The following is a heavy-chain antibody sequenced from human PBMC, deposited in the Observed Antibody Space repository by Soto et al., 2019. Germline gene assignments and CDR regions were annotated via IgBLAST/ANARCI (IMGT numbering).Heavy chain of an antibody. V-gene: IGHV1-46*03. CDR2: INPSGGST. J-gene: IGHJ6*02. Sequence: ASVKVSCKASGYTFTSYYMHWVRQAPGQGLEWMGIINPSGGSTSYAQKFQGRVTMTRDTSTSTVYMELSSLRSEDTAVYYCARGVGYGDYPRNARIPYYYYGMDVWGQGTTVTVSS. CDR1: GYTFTSYY. CDR3: ARGVGYGDYPRNARIPYYYYGMDV. D-gene: IGHD4-17*01.